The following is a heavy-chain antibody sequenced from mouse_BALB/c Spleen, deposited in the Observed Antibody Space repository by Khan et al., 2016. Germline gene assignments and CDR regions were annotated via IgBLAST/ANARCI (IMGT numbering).Heavy chain of an antibody. CDR3: ARQPYYHYNIMDY. Sequence: VKLEVSGPGLVAPSQSLSITCTISGFSLTNYGIHWVRQPPGKGLEWLVVIWSDGSTTYNSALKSRLTISTAKSKSQVFLKMNSLQTDDTAMYFCARQPYYHYNIMDYWGQGTSVTVSS. CDR1: GFSLTNYG. V-gene: IGHV2-6-1*01. CDR2: IWSDGST. J-gene: IGHJ4*01. D-gene: IGHD2-10*01.